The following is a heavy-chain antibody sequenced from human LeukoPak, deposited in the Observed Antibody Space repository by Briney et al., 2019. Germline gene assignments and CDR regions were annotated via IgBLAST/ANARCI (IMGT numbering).Heavy chain of an antibody. V-gene: IGHV3-30*18. J-gene: IGHJ4*02. CDR3: AKSEAVLLMRYHLDS. CDR1: GFTFSSYP. D-gene: IGHD2-8*01. Sequence: GGSLRLSCAASGFTFSSYPMHWVRQAPGKGLEWVAVISSDGNNAFCADSVKGRFTVYRDNSKNTLYVQMNRLRVEDTAVYYCAKSEAVLLMRYHLDSWGQGTLVSVSS. CDR2: ISSDGNNA.